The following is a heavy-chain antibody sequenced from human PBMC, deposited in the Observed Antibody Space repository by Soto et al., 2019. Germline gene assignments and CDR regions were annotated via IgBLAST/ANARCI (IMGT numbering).Heavy chain of an antibody. Sequence: GASVKVSCKASGYTFSSYAITWVRQAPGQGPEWIGWISVYNGDTNYAQKFQGRVTMTTDTSTGTAYMELRSLRSDDTAVYYCARVIGDCSGGTCYDPGPVFDFWGQGTTVTVSS. CDR3: ARVIGDCSGGTCYDPGPVFDF. V-gene: IGHV1-18*01. CDR2: ISVYNGDT. CDR1: GYTFSSYA. J-gene: IGHJ3*01. D-gene: IGHD2-15*01.